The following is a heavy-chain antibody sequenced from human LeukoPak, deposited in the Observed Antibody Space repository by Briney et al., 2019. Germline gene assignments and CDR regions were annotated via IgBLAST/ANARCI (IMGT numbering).Heavy chain of an antibody. CDR3: ASRRGPYSSSSD. CDR2: INHSGST. Sequence: PSETLSLTCAVYGGSFSGYYWSWIRQPPGKGLEWIGEINHSGSTNYNPSLKSRITISVDTSKNQFSLKLSSVTAADTAVYYCASRRGPYSSSSDWGQGTLVTVSS. D-gene: IGHD6-13*01. V-gene: IGHV4-34*01. CDR1: GGSFSGYY. J-gene: IGHJ4*02.